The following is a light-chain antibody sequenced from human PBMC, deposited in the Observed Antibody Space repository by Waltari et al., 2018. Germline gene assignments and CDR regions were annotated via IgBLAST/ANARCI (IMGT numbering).Light chain of an antibody. CDR1: QSVSRS. CDR2: GAS. CDR3: KQYVRLPRT. Sequence: IVLTQSHATLPSSPGERATFACRPSQSVSRSLAWYQQKPGPAPKLLIYGASTRATGIPDRFTGSGSGTDFSLTISSLEPEDFAIYFCKQYVRLPRTFGQGTKVEIK. V-gene: IGKV3-20*01. J-gene: IGKJ1*01.